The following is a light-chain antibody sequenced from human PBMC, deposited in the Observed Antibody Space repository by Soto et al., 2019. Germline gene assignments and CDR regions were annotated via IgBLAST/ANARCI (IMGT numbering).Light chain of an antibody. CDR2: EGS. J-gene: IGLJ1*01. Sequence: QSVLAHPASVSGSPGQSITISCTGTSSDVGSYNLVSRYQQHPGKAPKLMIYEGSKRPSGVSNRFSGSKSGNTASLTISGLQAEDEADYYCCSYAGSFYVFGTGTKVTVL. CDR1: SSDVGSYNL. V-gene: IGLV2-23*01. CDR3: CSYAGSFYV.